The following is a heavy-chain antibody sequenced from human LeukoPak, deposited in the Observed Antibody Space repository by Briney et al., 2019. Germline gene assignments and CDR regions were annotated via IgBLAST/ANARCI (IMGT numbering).Heavy chain of an antibody. CDR1: GFTFSSYA. CDR2: ISGSGGST. CDR3: ARTPLLTYYYDSSGYYSFDY. Sequence: PGGSLRLSCAASGFTFSSYAMSWVRQAPGKGLEWVSAISGSGGSTYYADSVKGRFTISRDNSKNTLYLQMNSLRAEDTALYYCARTPLLTYYYDSSGYYSFDYWGQGTLVTVSP. D-gene: IGHD3-22*01. V-gene: IGHV3-23*01. J-gene: IGHJ4*02.